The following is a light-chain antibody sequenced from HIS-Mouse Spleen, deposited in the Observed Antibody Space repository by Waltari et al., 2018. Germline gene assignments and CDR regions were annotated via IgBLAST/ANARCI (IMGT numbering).Light chain of an antibody. Sequence: QSVLTQPPSASGTPGQRVTISCSGRSSNIGRHYVYWYQQLPGTAPKLLIYRNNQRPSGVPDRFSGSKSGTSASLAISGLRSEDEADYYCAAWDDSLSGPVFGGGTKLTVL. J-gene: IGLJ3*02. CDR2: RNN. CDR3: AAWDDSLSGPV. V-gene: IGLV1-47*01. CDR1: SSNIGRHY.